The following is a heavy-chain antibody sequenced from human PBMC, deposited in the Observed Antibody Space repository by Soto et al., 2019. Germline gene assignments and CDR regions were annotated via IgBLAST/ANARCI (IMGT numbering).Heavy chain of an antibody. V-gene: IGHV3-73*01. J-gene: IGHJ4*02. Sequence: GGSLTLSCAASGFTFSGSAMHWVRPASGKGLEWVGRIRSKANSYATAYAASVKGRFTISRDDSKNRAYLQMDSLKTEDTAVYYCTRTTVTTSDFDYWVQGTLVTVSS. CDR1: GFTFSGSA. CDR3: TRTTVTTSDFDY. D-gene: IGHD4-17*01. CDR2: IRSKANSYAT.